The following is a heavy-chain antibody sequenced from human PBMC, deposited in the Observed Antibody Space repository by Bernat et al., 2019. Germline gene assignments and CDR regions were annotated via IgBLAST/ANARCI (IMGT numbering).Heavy chain of an antibody. V-gene: IGHV3-33*01. J-gene: IGHJ4*02. CDR2: IWYDGSNK. CDR3: TREAGRIRIGQFDC. Sequence: QVQLVESGGGVVQPGRSLRLSCAASGFTFSSYGMHWVRQAPGKGLEWVAVIWYDGSNKYYADSVKGRFTISRDNSKNTLYLQMNSLRAEDTAVYYCTREAGRIRIGQFDCWGQGTLVTVSS. D-gene: IGHD2-15*01. CDR1: GFTFSSYG.